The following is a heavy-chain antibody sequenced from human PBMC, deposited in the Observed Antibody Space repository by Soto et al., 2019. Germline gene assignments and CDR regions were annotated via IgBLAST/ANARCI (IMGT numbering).Heavy chain of an antibody. Sequence: AETLALTCTVSGRSINSYDWSWIRHPAGKGLEWVRRISTSGSTNYNPSLTSRVTMSIDTSKNQYSLKLSSLTAADTAVYYCARDLHMPPLREYSSFFYYYYGMDVWGQGTTVTVSS. V-gene: IGHV4-4*07. D-gene: IGHD6-6*01. CDR2: ISTSGST. CDR1: GRSINSYD. J-gene: IGHJ6*02. CDR3: ARDLHMPPLREYSSFFYYYYGMDV.